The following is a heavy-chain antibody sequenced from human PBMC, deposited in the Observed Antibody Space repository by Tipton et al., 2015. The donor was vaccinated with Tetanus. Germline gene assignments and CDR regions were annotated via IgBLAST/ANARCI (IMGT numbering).Heavy chain of an antibody. CDR2: ILPLSGTT. CDR3: ARGIEDTAMYGIDFLAAY. D-gene: IGHD5-18*01. V-gene: IGHV1-69*01. J-gene: IGHJ4*02. Sequence: QSGAEVKKSGSSVKVSCQVSGGSFSTSPISWLRQAPGQGLEWLGGILPLSGTTTYAQIFQGRVTITADESTTAAYMELSSLTTDDRGIYYCARGIEDTAMYGIDFLAAYWGQGTLVTVSS. CDR1: GGSFSTSP.